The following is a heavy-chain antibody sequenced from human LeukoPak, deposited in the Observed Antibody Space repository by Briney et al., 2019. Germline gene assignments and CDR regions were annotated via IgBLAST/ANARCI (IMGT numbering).Heavy chain of an antibody. D-gene: IGHD3-22*01. Sequence: PGGSLRLSCAASGFIFNNYGLSWVRQAPGKGLEWVSAISNDGGGTQYADFVEGRFTISRDNSKNTLFLQMSSLRAEDTALYYCAKGSSGYFADLWGQGTLVTASS. J-gene: IGHJ5*02. CDR1: GFIFNNYG. CDR2: ISNDGGGT. V-gene: IGHV3-23*01. CDR3: AKGSSGYFADL.